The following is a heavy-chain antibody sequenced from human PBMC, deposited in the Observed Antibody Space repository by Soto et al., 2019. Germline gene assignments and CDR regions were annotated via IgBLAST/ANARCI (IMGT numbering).Heavy chain of an antibody. CDR3: ATEGLGGGSGFYNWFDP. CDR2: ISGSGGST. CDR1: GFTFSSYA. D-gene: IGHD3-10*01. Sequence: GGSLRLSCAASGFTFSSYAMSWVRQAPGKGLEWASAISGSGGSTYYADSVKGRFTISRDNSKNTLYLQMNSLRAEDTAVYYCATEGLGGGSGFYNWFDPWGQGTLVTVSS. V-gene: IGHV3-23*01. J-gene: IGHJ5*02.